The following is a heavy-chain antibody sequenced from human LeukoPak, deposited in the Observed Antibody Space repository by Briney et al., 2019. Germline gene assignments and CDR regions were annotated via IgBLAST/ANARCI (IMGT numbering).Heavy chain of an antibody. CDR3: AKDTAVQFLEPAS. CDR2: IWLDGSVK. Sequence: GGSLRLSFAASGFTFSSYASGSGRQAPGKGLGLVPAIWLDGSVKNYSDAVKCRFTSSRDNSLNTLYVQMNSLRVEDTAIYYCAKDTAVQFLEPASWGQGTLVTVSS. J-gene: IGHJ5*02. D-gene: IGHD3-3*01. CDR1: GFTFSSYA. V-gene: IGHV3-33*06.